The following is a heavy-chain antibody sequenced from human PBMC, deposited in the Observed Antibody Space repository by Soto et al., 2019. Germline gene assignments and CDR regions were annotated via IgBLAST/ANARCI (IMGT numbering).Heavy chain of an antibody. J-gene: IGHJ3*02. CDR2: MSHSGGT. CDR1: GGFVSSGSYY. D-gene: IGHD1-1*01. Sequence: QVQLQQWGAGLLKPSETLSLTCAVYGGFVSSGSYYWSWIRQPPGKVLEWIGEMSHSGGTNFNPSLKSRVTISVDTSKNQFSLKMSSVTAADTALYYCARVERGTATTVVDAFDIWGPGIMVTVSS. CDR3: ARVERGTATTVVDAFDI. V-gene: IGHV4-34*01.